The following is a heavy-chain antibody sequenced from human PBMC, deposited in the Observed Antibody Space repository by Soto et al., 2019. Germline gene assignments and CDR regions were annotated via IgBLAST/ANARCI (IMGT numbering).Heavy chain of an antibody. CDR1: GDSISSSGYY. Sequence: PSETLSLTCTVSGDSISSSGYYWGWIRQPPGKGLEWIGEINHSGSTNYNPSLKSRVTISVDTSKNQFSLKLSSVTAADTAVYYCARLYGSGSIRMVYYYYGMDVWGQGTTVTVSS. CDR3: ARLYGSGSIRMVYYYYGMDV. J-gene: IGHJ6*02. V-gene: IGHV4-39*07. CDR2: INHSGST. D-gene: IGHD3-10*01.